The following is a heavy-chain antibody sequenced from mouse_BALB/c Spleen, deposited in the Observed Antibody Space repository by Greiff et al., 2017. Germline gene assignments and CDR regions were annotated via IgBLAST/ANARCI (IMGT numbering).Heavy chain of an antibody. CDR1: GYTFTSYW. CDR3: ARERIYYDYDGAHFDY. J-gene: IGHJ2*01. Sequence: QVQLKQSGAELAKPGASVKMSCKASGYTFTSYWMHWVKQRPGQGLEWIGYINPSTGYTEYNQKFKDKATLTADKSSSTAYMQLSSLTSEDSAVYYCARERIYYDYDGAHFDYWGQGTTLTVSS. D-gene: IGHD2-4*01. V-gene: IGHV1-7*01. CDR2: INPSTGYT.